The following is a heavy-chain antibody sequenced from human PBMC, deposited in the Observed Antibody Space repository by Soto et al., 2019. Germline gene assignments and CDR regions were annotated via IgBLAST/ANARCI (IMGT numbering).Heavy chain of an antibody. CDR1: GESISSSSYY. CDR2: IYYSGRT. V-gene: IGHV4-39*01. D-gene: IGHD2-21*02. CDR3: ARQRTTVVTQAYFDH. Sequence: SETLSLTCIVSGESISSSSYYWGWIRQPPGKGLQWIGSIYYSGRTYYNPSFKSRVTISIDTSKNQFSLKLSSVTATDTAVYYCARQRTTVVTQAYFDHWGQGALVTVSS. J-gene: IGHJ4*02.